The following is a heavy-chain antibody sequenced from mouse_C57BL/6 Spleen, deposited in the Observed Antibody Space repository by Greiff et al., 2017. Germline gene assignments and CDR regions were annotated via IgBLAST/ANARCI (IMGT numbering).Heavy chain of an antibody. Sequence: VKLMESGPGLVPPSQSLSITCTVSGFSLTSYAVHWVRQSPGKGLEWLGVIWSGGSTDYNAAFISRLSISKDNSKSPVFFKMISLQADDTAIYYCARHYLLMDDWGQGTSVTGSS. CDR1: GFSLTSYA. V-gene: IGHV2-2*01. D-gene: IGHD1-1*02. CDR3: ARHYLLMDD. CDR2: IWSGGST. J-gene: IGHJ4*01.